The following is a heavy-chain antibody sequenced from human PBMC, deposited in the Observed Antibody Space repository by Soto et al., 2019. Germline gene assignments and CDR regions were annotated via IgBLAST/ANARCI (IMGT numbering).Heavy chain of an antibody. CDR3: ARDGVVVGAAGVVAFDI. Sequence: GGSLRLSCAASGFNFRSYSMNWVRQAPGKGLEWVSYISSSSSTIYYADSVKGRFTISRDNAKNSLYLQMNSLRDEDTAVYYCARDGVVVGAAGVVAFDIWGQGTMVTVSS. D-gene: IGHD2-2*01. CDR2: ISSSSSTI. V-gene: IGHV3-48*02. J-gene: IGHJ3*02. CDR1: GFNFRSYS.